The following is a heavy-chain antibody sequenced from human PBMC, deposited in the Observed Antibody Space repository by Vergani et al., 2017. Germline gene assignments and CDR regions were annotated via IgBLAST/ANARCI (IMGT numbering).Heavy chain of an antibody. CDR3: ARLPTMTYWYFDL. J-gene: IGHJ2*01. CDR1: GYSFTSYW. CDR2: IDPSDSYT. D-gene: IGHD3-22*01. Sequence: EVQLVQSGAEVKKPGESLRISCKGSGYSFTSYWISWVRQMPGKGLDGMGRIDPSDSYTNYRPSFQGHVTISADKSISTAYLQWSSLKASDTAMYYCARLPTMTYWYFDLWGRGTLVTVSS. V-gene: IGHV5-10-1*03.